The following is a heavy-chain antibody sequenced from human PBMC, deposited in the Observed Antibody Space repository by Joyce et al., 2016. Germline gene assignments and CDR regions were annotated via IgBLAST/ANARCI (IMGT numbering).Heavy chain of an antibody. CDR1: GLTFSSYA. J-gene: IGHJ4*02. D-gene: IGHD3-22*01. Sequence: EVQLLESGGGLVQPGGSLRLSCAASGLTFSSYAMRWVRQAPGKGVSWGSAISGSGGSTYYADSVKGRFTISRDNSKNTLYLQMNSLRAEDTAVYYCAKDTITMIVVVILDYWGQGTLVTVSS. CDR2: ISGSGGST. V-gene: IGHV3-23*01. CDR3: AKDTITMIVVVILDY.